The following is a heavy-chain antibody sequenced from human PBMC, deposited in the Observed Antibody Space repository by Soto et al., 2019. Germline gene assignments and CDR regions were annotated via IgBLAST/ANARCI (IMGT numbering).Heavy chain of an antibody. CDR2: ISGGGGT. Sequence: LRLSCAASGFSFSNYAMNWVRQAPGKGLEWVSGISGGGGTYYADSVKGRFIISRDNSKNTVYLQMNSLRAEDTAFYYCAKDSISDRETFNFDSWGQGTLVTVS. CDR1: GFSFSNYA. D-gene: IGHD1-26*01. V-gene: IGHV3-23*01. CDR3: AKDSISDRETFNFDS. J-gene: IGHJ4*02.